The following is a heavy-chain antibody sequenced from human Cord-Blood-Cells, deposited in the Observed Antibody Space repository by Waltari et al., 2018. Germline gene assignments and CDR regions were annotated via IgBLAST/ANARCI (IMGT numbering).Heavy chain of an antibody. V-gene: IGHV3-33*01. D-gene: IGHD7-27*01. CDR2: IWYDGSNK. CDR1: GFTFSRYG. CDR3: ARDNWGEAHDY. Sequence: QVQLVESGGGVVQPGRSLRLSCAASGFTFSRYGMHWVRQAPGKGLEWVAVIWYDGSNKYYADSVKGRFTISRDNSKNTLYLQMNSLRAEDTAVYYCARDNWGEAHDYWGQGTLVTVSS. J-gene: IGHJ4*02.